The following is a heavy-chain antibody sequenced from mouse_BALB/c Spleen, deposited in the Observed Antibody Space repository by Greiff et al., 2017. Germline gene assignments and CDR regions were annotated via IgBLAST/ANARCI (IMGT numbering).Heavy chain of an antibody. CDR3: ASRYGSSYDYAMDY. J-gene: IGHJ4*01. Sequence: EVQRVESGGGLVKPGGSLKLSCAASGFTFSDYYMYWVRQTPEKRLEWVATISDGGSYTYYPDSVKGRFTISRDNAKNNLYLQMSSLKSEDTAMYYCASRYGSSYDYAMDYWGQGTSVTVSS. CDR1: GFTFSDYY. V-gene: IGHV5-4*02. CDR2: ISDGGSYT. D-gene: IGHD1-1*01.